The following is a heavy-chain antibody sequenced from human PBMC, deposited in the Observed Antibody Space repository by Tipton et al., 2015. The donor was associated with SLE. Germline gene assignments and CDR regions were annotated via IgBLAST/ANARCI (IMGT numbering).Heavy chain of an antibody. Sequence: TLSLTCAVYGGSFSGYYWSWIRQSPGKGLEWIGEINHSGSTNYNPSLKSRVTISVDTSKNQFSLKLSSVTAADTAVYYCARGRNDFWSGPFDYWGQGTLVTVSS. V-gene: IGHV4-34*01. CDR2: INHSGST. CDR3: ARGRNDFWSGPFDY. D-gene: IGHD3-3*01. J-gene: IGHJ4*02. CDR1: GGSFSGYY.